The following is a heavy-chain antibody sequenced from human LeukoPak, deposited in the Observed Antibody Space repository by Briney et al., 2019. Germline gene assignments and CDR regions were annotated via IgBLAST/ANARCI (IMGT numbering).Heavy chain of an antibody. D-gene: IGHD3-22*01. V-gene: IGHV4-38-2*02. J-gene: IGHJ3*02. CDR3: ARHDSSGPYNAFDI. CDR1: GYSISSGYY. CDR2: IYHSGST. Sequence: SETLSLTCTVSGYSISSGYYWGWIRQPPGKGLEWIGSIYHSGSTYYNPSLKSRVTISVDTSKNQFSLKLSSVTAADTAVYYCARHDSSGPYNAFDIWGQGTMVTVSS.